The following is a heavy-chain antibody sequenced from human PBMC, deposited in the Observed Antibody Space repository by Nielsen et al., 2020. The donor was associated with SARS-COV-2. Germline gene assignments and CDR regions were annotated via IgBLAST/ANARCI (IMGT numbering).Heavy chain of an antibody. CDR3: ARSNRRSGSDAFDI. CDR2: IIPIFGTA. CDR1: GGTFSRYG. Sequence: VKVSCKASGGTFSRYGISWVRQAPGQGLERMGGIIPIFGTANYAQKFQGRVTITADKSTSTAYMELSSLRSEDTAVYYCARSNRRSGSDAFDIWGQGTMVTVSS. D-gene: IGHD3-3*01. V-gene: IGHV1-69*06. J-gene: IGHJ3*02.